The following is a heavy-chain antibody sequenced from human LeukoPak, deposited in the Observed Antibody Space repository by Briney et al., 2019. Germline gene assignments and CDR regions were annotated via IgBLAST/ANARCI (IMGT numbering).Heavy chain of an antibody. D-gene: IGHD2-15*01. CDR1: GFTFDDYA. J-gene: IGHJ4*02. V-gene: IGHV3-9*01. CDR2: ISWNSGSI. Sequence: GRSLRLSCAASGFTFDDYAMHWVRQASGKGLEWVSGISWNSGSIGYADSVKGRFTISRDNAKNSLYLQMNSLRAEDTALYYCAKERTSGYFDYWGQGTLVTVSS. CDR3: AKERTSGYFDY.